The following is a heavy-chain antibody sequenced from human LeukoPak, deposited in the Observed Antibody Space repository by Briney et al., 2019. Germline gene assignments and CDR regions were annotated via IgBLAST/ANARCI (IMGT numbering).Heavy chain of an antibody. CDR1: GFTFSSYG. Sequence: GGSLRLSCAASGFTFSSYGMHWVRQAPGKGLEWVAVISYDGSNKYYADSVEGRFTISRDNSKNTLYLQMNSLRAEDTAVYYCAKGTSIGYSYGWGAFDIWGQGTMVTVSS. CDR3: AKGTSIGYSYGWGAFDI. J-gene: IGHJ3*02. D-gene: IGHD5-18*01. V-gene: IGHV3-30*18. CDR2: ISYDGSNK.